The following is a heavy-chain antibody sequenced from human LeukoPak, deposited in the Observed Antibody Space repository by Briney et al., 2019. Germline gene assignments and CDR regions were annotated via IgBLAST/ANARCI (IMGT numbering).Heavy chain of an antibody. Sequence: SETLSLTCTVSGGSISSYYWSWIRQPPGKGLGWIGYIYYSGSTNYNPSLKSRVTTSVDTSKNQFSLKLSSVTAADTAVYYCARLVGATTHDYWGQGTLVTVSS. CDR1: GGSISSYY. V-gene: IGHV4-59*08. D-gene: IGHD1-26*01. J-gene: IGHJ4*02. CDR2: IYYSGST. CDR3: ARLVGATTHDY.